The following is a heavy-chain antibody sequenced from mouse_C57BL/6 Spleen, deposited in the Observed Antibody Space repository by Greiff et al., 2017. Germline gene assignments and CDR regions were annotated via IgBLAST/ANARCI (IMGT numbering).Heavy chain of an antibody. CDR3: AIHYAWFAY. J-gene: IGHJ3*01. CDR1: GYTFTSYW. Sequence: QVQLQQSGAELVKPGASVKLSCKASGYTFTSYWMQWVKQRPGQGLEWIGEIDPSDSYTNYNQKFKGKATLTVDTSSSTAYMQLSSLTSEDSAVYYCAIHYAWFAYWGQGTLVTVSA. V-gene: IGHV1-50*01. CDR2: IDPSDSYT. D-gene: IGHD1-1*02.